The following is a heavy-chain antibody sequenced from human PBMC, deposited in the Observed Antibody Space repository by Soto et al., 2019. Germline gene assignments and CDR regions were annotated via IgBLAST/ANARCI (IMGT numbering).Heavy chain of an antibody. CDR3: ARGTYYRHGLFDS. Sequence: GGSLRLSCAASGFTFSSYAMSWVRQAPGKGLEWVSAISGGGGSTYYADSVKGRFTISRDNAKNTLYLQMNSLRAEDTAVYYCARGTYYRHGLFDSWGLGTLVTVSS. V-gene: IGHV3-23*01. CDR1: GFTFSSYA. D-gene: IGHD1-26*01. CDR2: ISGGGGST. J-gene: IGHJ4*02.